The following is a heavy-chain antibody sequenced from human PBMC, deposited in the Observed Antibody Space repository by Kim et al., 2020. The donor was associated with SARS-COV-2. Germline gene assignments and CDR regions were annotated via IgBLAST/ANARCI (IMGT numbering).Heavy chain of an antibody. CDR3: AGDLVQGYGMDV. J-gene: IGHJ6*02. Sequence: SNADSGKGPFTLSRDNAKNSLYLQMSRLRAEDTAVYYCAGDLVQGYGMDVWGQGTTVTVSS. V-gene: IGHV3-21*01. D-gene: IGHD3-10*01.